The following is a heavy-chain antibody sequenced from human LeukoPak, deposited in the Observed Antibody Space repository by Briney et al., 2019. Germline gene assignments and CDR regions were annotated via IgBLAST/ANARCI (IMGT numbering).Heavy chain of an antibody. J-gene: IGHJ4*02. CDR1: GYTLTAYY. Sequence: ASVKVSCKASGYTLTAYYMHWVRQAPGQGLEWMGWINPNSGGTKYAQKFQGRVTMTRDTSISTAHMELSSLKSDDTAVYYCAREAGASSSFDYWGQGTLVTVFS. D-gene: IGHD6-6*01. CDR3: AREAGASSSFDY. V-gene: IGHV1-2*02. CDR2: INPNSGGT.